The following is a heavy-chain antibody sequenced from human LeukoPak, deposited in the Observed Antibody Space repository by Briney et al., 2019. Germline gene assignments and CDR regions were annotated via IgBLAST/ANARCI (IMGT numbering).Heavy chain of an antibody. V-gene: IGHV1-2*02. CDR2: INPNSGGT. Sequence: RASVKVSCKASGYTFTGYYIHWVRQAPGQGLEWMGWINPNSGGTNFAQKFQGRVTMTRDTSISTAYMELSRLRSDDTAVYHCARDEQWLSNKGDYWGQGTLVTVSS. CDR3: ARDEQWLSNKGDY. D-gene: IGHD6-19*01. CDR1: GYTFTGYY. J-gene: IGHJ4*02.